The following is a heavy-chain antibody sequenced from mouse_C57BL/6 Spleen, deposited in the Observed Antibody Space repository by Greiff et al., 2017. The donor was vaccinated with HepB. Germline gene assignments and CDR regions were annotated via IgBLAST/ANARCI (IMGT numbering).Heavy chain of an antibody. V-gene: IGHV1-82*01. CDR2: IYPGDGDA. Sequence: VQRVESGPELVKPGASVKISCKASGYAFSSSWMNWVKQRPGKGLEWIGRIYPGDGDANYKGKFKGKATLTADKSSSTAYMQLSSLTSEDSAVYFCARFLDAMDYWGQGTSVTVSS. J-gene: IGHJ4*01. CDR1: GYAFSSSW. CDR3: ARFLDAMDY.